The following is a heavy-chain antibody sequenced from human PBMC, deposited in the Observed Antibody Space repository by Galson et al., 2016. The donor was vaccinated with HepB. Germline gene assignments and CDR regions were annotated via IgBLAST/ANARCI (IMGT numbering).Heavy chain of an antibody. V-gene: IGHV4-31*03. CDR1: GGSISSGGYY. J-gene: IGHJ4*02. D-gene: IGHD4-23*01. Sequence: LSLTCTVSGGSISSGGYYWSWIRQHPGKGLEWIGYIYYSGSTYHNPSLKSRVTIAVDTPKNQFSLKLSSVTAADTAVSFCARGRTPVAQALAFASWGQGTRVT. CDR2: IYYSGST. CDR3: ARGRTPVAQALAFAS.